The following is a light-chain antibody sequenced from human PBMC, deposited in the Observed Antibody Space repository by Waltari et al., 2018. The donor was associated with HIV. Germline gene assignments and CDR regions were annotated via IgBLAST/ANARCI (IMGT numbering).Light chain of an antibody. V-gene: IGKV3-20*01. CDR1: QSISSGY. CDR3: QQYGSSPCT. Sequence: EIVLTQSPATLSLSPGERATLSCRASQSISSGYLAWYHQKPGQAPRLLIFGASSRATGIPDMFSGSGSGTVFTLTISSLEPEDFAMYYCQQYGSSPCTFGQGTKLEIK. J-gene: IGKJ2*02. CDR2: GAS.